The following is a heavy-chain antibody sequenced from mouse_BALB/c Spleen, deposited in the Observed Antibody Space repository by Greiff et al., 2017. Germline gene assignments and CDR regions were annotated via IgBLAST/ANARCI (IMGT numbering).Heavy chain of an antibody. CDR2: INSNGGST. CDR1: GFTFSSYG. J-gene: IGHJ4*01. V-gene: IGHV5-6-3*01. CDR3: ARDHYGYAMDY. Sequence: DVMLVESGGGLVQPGGSLKLSCAASGFTFSSYGMSWVRQTPDKRLELVATINSNGGSTYYPDSVKGRFTISRDNAKNTLYLQMSSLKSEDTAMYYCARDHYGYAMDYWGQGTSVTVSS. D-gene: IGHD1-1*02.